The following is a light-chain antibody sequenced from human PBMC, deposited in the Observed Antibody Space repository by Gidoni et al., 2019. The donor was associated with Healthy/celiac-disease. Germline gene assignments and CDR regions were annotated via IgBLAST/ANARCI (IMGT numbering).Light chain of an antibody. V-gene: IGLV2-11*01. Sequence: QSPLTQPRLVSASPGQSVTISCTGTSSDVGGYNYVSWYQQHPGKAPNLMIYDVSKRPSGVPCRFSGSKAGNPASLTISGLQAEDEADYYCCSYAGSYTLVVFGGGTKLTVL. CDR2: DVS. J-gene: IGLJ2*01. CDR3: CSYAGSYTLVV. CDR1: SSDVGGYNY.